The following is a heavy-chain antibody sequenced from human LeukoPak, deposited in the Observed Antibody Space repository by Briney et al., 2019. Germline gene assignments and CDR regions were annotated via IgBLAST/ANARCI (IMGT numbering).Heavy chain of an antibody. V-gene: IGHV3-30*03. Sequence: AGGSLRLSCEASGFTFSSYSMNWVRQAPGKGLEWVAVISYDGSNKYYADSVKGRFTISRDNSKNTLYLQMNSLRAEDTAVYYCASNFDYWGQGTLVTVSS. CDR2: ISYDGSNK. J-gene: IGHJ4*02. CDR1: GFTFSSYS. CDR3: ASNFDY.